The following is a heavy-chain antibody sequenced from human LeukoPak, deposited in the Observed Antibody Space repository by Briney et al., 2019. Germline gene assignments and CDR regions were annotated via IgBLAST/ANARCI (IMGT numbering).Heavy chain of an antibody. V-gene: IGHV4-30-4*01. Sequence: SETLSLTCTVSGGSIRSDDYYWSWIRQPPGKGLEWIAYIYYSGSTYYSPSLKSRVAISVDTSKNQFSLKLSSVTAADTAVYYCARAVTVGYDYDYWGQGTLVTVSS. CDR2: IYYSGST. CDR1: GGSIRSDDYY. CDR3: ARAVTVGYDYDY. J-gene: IGHJ4*02. D-gene: IGHD4-23*01.